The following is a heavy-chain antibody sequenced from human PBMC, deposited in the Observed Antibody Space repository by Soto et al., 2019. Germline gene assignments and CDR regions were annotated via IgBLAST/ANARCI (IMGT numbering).Heavy chain of an antibody. CDR1: GYSFTSYW. CDR3: ARHAGYCSGGSCEQFYYYYGMDV. CDR2: IYPGDSDT. D-gene: IGHD2-15*01. Sequence: GESLKISCKGSGYSFTSYWIGWVRQMPGKGLEWMGIIYPGDSDTRYSPSFQGQVTISAEQSISTAYLQWCSLKASDTAMYYWARHAGYCSGGSCEQFYYYYGMDVWGQGTTVTVSS. V-gene: IGHV5-51*01. J-gene: IGHJ6*02.